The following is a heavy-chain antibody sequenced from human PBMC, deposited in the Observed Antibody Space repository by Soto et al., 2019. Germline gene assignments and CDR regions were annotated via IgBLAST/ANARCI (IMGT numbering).Heavy chain of an antibody. D-gene: IGHD3-22*01. Sequence: SETLSLTCAVSGGSISSGGYSWSWIRQPPGKGLEWIGYIYHSGSTYYSPSFQGHVTISADKSINTAYLQWSSLKASDTAMYYCARLQVVMELYGMDVWGQGTTVTVSS. V-gene: IGHV4-30-2*01. CDR3: ARLQVVMELYGMDV. CDR2: IYHSGST. J-gene: IGHJ6*02. CDR1: GGSISSGGYS.